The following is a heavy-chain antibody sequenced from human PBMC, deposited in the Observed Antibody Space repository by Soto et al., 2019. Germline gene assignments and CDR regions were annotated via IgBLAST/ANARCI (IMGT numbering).Heavy chain of an antibody. V-gene: IGHV5-51*01. CDR2: IYPGDSDT. J-gene: IGHJ4*01. Sequence: PGESLKISCKGSVYSFTTYWIAWVRQMPGKGLEWVGIIYPGDSDTRYSPSFEGHVTISVDKSISTAFLQWNSLKASDNAIYYCARHSTSAPKDYWGQGTLVTVSS. CDR3: ARHSTSAPKDY. D-gene: IGHD3-10*01. CDR1: VYSFTTYW.